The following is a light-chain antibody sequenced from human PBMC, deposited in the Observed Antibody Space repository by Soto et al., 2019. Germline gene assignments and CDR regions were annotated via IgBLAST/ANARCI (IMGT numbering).Light chain of an antibody. CDR2: DTS. J-gene: IGKJ5*01. Sequence: IVMTQSPATLSVSPGEGATLSCRAGQSVNNKLVWYQQKPGQAPRLLIYDTSIRAPGIPARFSGGGSGTEFTLTISSLQSEDFAVYYCQQYNNWPPITFGQGTRLEIK. V-gene: IGKV3D-15*01. CDR3: QQYNNWPPIT. CDR1: QSVNNK.